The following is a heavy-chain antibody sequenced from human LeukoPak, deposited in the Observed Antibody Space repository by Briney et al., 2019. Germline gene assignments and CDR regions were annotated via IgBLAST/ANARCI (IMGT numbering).Heavy chain of an antibody. Sequence: ASVKVSCKASGYTFSDYYIHWVRQAPGQGLEWMGWINPNSAATNYAQNFQGRVTMTRDTSIRTAYMELTRLRSDDTAVYFCARGRNYGIDYWGQGTPLTVSS. CDR1: GYTFSDYY. CDR2: INPNSAAT. CDR3: ARGRNYGIDY. J-gene: IGHJ4*02. V-gene: IGHV1-2*02. D-gene: IGHD4-11*01.